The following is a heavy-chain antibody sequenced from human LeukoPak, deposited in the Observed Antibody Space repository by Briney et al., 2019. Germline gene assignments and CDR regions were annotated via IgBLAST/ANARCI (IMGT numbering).Heavy chain of an antibody. V-gene: IGHV3-74*01. CDR1: GFTFSSYA. D-gene: IGHD6-13*01. J-gene: IGHJ4*02. CDR2: INSDGSST. Sequence: GGSLRLSCAASGFTFSSYAMSWVRQAPGKGLVWASRINSDGSSTSYADSVKGRFTISRDNAKNTLYLQMNSLRAEDTAVYYCARDGEIAAADHYFDYWGQGTLVTVSS. CDR3: ARDGEIAAADHYFDY.